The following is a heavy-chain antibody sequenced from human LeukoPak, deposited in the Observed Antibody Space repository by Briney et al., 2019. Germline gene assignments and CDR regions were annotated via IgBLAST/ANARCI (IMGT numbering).Heavy chain of an antibody. D-gene: IGHD5-18*01. J-gene: IGHJ4*02. CDR1: GGSISSYY. Sequence: SQTLSLTCTVSGGSISSYYWSWIRQPPGKGLEWIGYIYYSGSTNYNPSLKSRVTISVDTSKNQFSLKLSSVTAADTAVYYCARGALISYSYGPFDYWGQGALVTVSS. CDR3: ARGALISYSYGPFDY. CDR2: IYYSGST. V-gene: IGHV4-59*01.